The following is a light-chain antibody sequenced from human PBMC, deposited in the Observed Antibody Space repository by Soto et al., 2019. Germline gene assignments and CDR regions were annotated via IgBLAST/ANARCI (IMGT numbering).Light chain of an antibody. Sequence: DIVLTQSPATLSLSPGERATLSCRASQSVSSYLAWYQQKSGQAPRLLIYDASNRATGIPARFSGSGSGTDFTLTISSLEPEDLAVYYCQQRSGWPRLTFGGGTKVEIK. CDR1: QSVSSY. CDR3: QQRSGWPRLT. J-gene: IGKJ4*01. V-gene: IGKV3-11*01. CDR2: DAS.